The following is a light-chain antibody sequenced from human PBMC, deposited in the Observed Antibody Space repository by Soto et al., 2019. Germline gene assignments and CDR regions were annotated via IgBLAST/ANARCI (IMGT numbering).Light chain of an antibody. CDR1: SSDVGGYNF. V-gene: IGLV2-14*01. CDR2: EVN. CDR3: SSWTSSTTQV. J-gene: IGLJ3*02. Sequence: QSVLTQLPSASGSPGQSVTISCTGTSSDVGGYNFVSWYQQHPGKAPKLMIYEVNNRPSGVSNRFSGSKSGNTASLTISGLQAEDEADYYCSSWTSSTTQVLGGGTKLTVL.